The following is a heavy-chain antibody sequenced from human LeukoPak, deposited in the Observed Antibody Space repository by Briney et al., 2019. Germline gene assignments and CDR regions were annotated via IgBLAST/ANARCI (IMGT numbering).Heavy chain of an antibody. V-gene: IGHV4-59*08. D-gene: IGHD2-15*01. CDR2: IYYSGST. J-gene: IGHJ4*02. Sequence: PSETLSLTCTVSGGSISSYYWSWTRQPPGKGLEWIGYIYYSGSTNYNPSLKSRVTISVDTSKNQFSLKLSSVTAADTAVYYCAKSPSRTGPNSLVVASDFDYWGQGTLVTVSS. CDR1: GGSISSYY. CDR3: AKSPSRTGPNSLVVASDFDY.